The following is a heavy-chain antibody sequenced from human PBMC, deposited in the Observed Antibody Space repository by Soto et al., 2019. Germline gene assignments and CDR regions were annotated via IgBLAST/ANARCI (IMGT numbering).Heavy chain of an antibody. CDR2: IYYTGST. Sequence: QVQLQESGPGLLRPSQTLSLTCTVSGDSIDSGDHSWSWIRQAPGNVLEWIGYIYYTGSTYSSPSLRARVAIAVDTSKNRFSLNLASVSAADTAVYYCARGSGYLVRGILEPWGQGTLVTVSS. CDR3: ARGSGYLVRGILEP. CDR1: GDSIDSGDHS. V-gene: IGHV4-30-4*01. D-gene: IGHD3-10*01. J-gene: IGHJ5*02.